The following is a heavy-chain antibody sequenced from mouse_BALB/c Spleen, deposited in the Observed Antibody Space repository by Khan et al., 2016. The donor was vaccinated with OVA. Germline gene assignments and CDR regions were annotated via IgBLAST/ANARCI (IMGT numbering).Heavy chain of an antibody. Sequence: EVQLQESGPSLVKPSQTLSLTCSVTGDSITSGYWSWIRKFPGNKLEYMGYMISSGNTYYNPSLKSRISITRHTSKNQSYLQLNSVTTEDTATYYCARSTYRYALAYWGQGTLVTVSA. CDR2: MISSGNT. CDR3: ARSTYRYALAY. CDR1: GDSITSGY. V-gene: IGHV3-8*02. J-gene: IGHJ3*01. D-gene: IGHD2-14*01.